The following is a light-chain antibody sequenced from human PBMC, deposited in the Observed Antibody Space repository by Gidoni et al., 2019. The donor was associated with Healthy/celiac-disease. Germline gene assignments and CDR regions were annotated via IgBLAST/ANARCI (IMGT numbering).Light chain of an antibody. V-gene: IGKV3-20*01. CDR1: QSVSSSY. J-gene: IGKJ3*01. Sequence: EIVLTQSPGTQSLSPGERATLPCRASQSVSSSYLAWYQQKPGQAPRLLIYGASSRATGIPDRFSGSGSGTDFTLTISRLEPEDFAVYYCQQYGSSPPKVTFGPGTKVDIK. CDR2: GAS. CDR3: QQYGSSPPKVT.